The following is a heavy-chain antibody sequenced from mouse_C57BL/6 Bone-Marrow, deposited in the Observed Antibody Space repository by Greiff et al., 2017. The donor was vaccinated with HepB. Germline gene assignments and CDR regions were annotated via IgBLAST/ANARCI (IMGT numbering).Heavy chain of an antibody. CDR1: GFTFSSYA. V-gene: IGHV5-4*01. CDR3: ARDDGYY. D-gene: IGHD2-3*01. J-gene: IGHJ3*01. CDR2: ISDGGSYT. Sequence: EVMLVESGGGLVKPGGSLKLSCAASGFTFSSYAMSWVRQTPEKRPEWVATISDGGSYTYYPDNVKGRFTISRDNAKNNLYLQMSHLKSEDTAMYYCARDDGYYWGQGTLVTVSA.